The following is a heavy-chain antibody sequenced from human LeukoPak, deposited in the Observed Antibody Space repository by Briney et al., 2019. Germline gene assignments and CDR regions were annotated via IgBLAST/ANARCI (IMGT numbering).Heavy chain of an antibody. CDR2: IKWNGGST. D-gene: IGHD6-19*01. Sequence: PGGSLRLSCAASGFTFDDYGMNWVRQAPGKGLEWVSGIKWNGGSTGYADSVKGRFTISRDNAKNSLYLQMNSLRAEDTALYYCARDHSSGWYADYWGQGTLVTVSS. CDR3: ARDHSSGWYADY. J-gene: IGHJ4*02. V-gene: IGHV3-20*04. CDR1: GFTFDDYG.